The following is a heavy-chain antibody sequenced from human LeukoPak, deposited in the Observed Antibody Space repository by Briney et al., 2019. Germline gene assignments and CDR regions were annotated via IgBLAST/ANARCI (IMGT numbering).Heavy chain of an antibody. J-gene: IGHJ5*02. V-gene: IGHV3-21*01. CDR3: ARDLNYHDSSGYYH. D-gene: IGHD3-22*01. Sequence: PGGSLRLSCAASGFTFSSSTMNWVRQAPGKGLEWVSSISTSSTYIYYADSVKGRFTISRDNAENSLYLQMNSLRAEDTAVYYCARDLNYHDSSGYYHWGQGTLVTVSS. CDR2: ISTSSTYI. CDR1: GFTFSSST.